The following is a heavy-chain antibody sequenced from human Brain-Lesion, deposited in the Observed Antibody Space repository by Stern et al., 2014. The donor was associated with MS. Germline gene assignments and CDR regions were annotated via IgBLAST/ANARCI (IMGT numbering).Heavy chain of an antibody. CDR3: ARDQRGITIFGVVTDYYYLGMDV. CDR2: INPNTGGT. D-gene: IGHD3-3*01. J-gene: IGHJ6*02. CDR1: GYIFTGYY. Sequence: QVQLVQSGAEVKKPGASVTVSCKPSGYIFTGYYIHWVRQAPGQCLEWMAWINPNTGGTKYAKKFQGRVTLSRDTSISTAYVELSSLTSDDTAVYYCARDQRGITIFGVVTDYYYLGMDVWGQGTTVTVSS. V-gene: IGHV1-2*02.